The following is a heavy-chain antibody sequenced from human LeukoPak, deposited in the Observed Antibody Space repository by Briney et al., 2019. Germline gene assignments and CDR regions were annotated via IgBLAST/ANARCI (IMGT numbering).Heavy chain of an antibody. CDR3: ARGFRGAAAGKGDY. V-gene: IGHV4-34*01. CDR1: GGSFSGYY. D-gene: IGHD6-13*01. Sequence: SETLSLTCAVYGGSFSGYYWSWIRQPPGKGLEWIGEINHSGSTNYNPSLKSRVTISVNTSKNQFSLKLSSVTAADTAVYYCARGFRGAAAGKGDYWGQGTLVTVSS. J-gene: IGHJ4*02. CDR2: INHSGST.